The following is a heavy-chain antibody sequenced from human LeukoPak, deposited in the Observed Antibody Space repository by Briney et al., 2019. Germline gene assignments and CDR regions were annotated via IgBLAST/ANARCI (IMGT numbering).Heavy chain of an antibody. V-gene: IGHV3-9*01. J-gene: IGHJ4*02. CDR1: GFTFDDYA. D-gene: IGHD3-22*01. CDR3: AKAPMGMIVVVITYFDY. Sequence: GGSLRLSCAASGFTFDDYAMHWVRQAPGKGLGWVSGISWNSGSIGYADSVKGRFTISRDNAKNSLYLQMNSLRAEDTALYYCAKAPMGMIVVVITYFDYWGQGTLVTVSS. CDR2: ISWNSGSI.